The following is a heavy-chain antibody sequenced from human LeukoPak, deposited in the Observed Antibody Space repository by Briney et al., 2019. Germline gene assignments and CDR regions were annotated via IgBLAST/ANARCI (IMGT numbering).Heavy chain of an antibody. V-gene: IGHV4-39*01. CDR1: GGSISSISYY. D-gene: IGHD4-17*01. CDR2: IYYTRST. CDR3: ARVDYGDYYFDY. Sequence: PSETLSLTCTISGGSISSISYYWGWIRQPPGKGLEWIGSIYYTRSTYYNPSLKSRVTISVDTSKNQLSLKLTSVTAADTAVYYCARVDYGDYYFDYWGQGTLVTVSS. J-gene: IGHJ4*02.